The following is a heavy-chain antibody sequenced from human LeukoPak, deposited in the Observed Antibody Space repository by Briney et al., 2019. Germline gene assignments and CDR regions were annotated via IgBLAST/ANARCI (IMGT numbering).Heavy chain of an antibody. CDR1: GYTFTGYY. J-gene: IGHJ5*02. Sequence: GASVKVSCKASGYTFTGYYMHWVRQAPGQGLEWMGWINPNSGGTNYAQKFQGRVTMTRDTSISTAYMELSRLRSDDTAVYYCARDAGICSGGSCYSGWFDPWGQGTLVTVSS. CDR2: INPNSGGT. CDR3: ARDAGICSGGSCYSGWFDP. D-gene: IGHD2-15*01. V-gene: IGHV1-2*02.